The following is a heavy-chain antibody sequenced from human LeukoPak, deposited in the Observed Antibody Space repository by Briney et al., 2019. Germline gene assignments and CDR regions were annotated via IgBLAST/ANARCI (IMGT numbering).Heavy chain of an antibody. CDR3: ARGTDSDYYYGSGSYLWYY. CDR1: GGSISTFY. CDR2: IYYSGTT. V-gene: IGHV4-59*01. J-gene: IGHJ4*02. D-gene: IGHD3-10*01. Sequence: SETLSLTCTVSGGSISTFYWSWIRQRPGKGLEWIGYIYYSGTTNYNPSLKSRVTISVDMSKNQFSLKLSSVTAADTAVYYCARGTDSDYYYGSGSYLWYYWGQGTLVTVSS.